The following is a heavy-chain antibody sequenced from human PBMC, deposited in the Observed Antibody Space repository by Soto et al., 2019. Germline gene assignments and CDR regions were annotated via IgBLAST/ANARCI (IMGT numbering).Heavy chain of an antibody. CDR2: INPSGGST. CDR1: GYTFTSYY. J-gene: IGHJ6*01. Sequence: ASVKVSCKASGYTFTSYYMHWVRQAPGQGLEWMGIINPSGGSTSYAQKFQGRVTMTRDTSTSTVYMELSSLRSEDTAVYYCARGRHRETNFCSCYYPPESSYYGMDVWGQGTTVTASS. V-gene: IGHV1-46*01. CDR3: ARGRHRETNFCSCYYPPESSYYGMDV. D-gene: IGHD3-3*01.